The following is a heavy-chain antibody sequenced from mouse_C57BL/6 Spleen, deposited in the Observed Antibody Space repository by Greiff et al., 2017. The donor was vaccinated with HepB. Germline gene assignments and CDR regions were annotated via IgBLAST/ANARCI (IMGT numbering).Heavy chain of an antibody. CDR1: GFNIKDYY. CDR3: ARYGDGSSLYAMDY. Sequence: VQLQQSGAELVKPGASVKLSCTASGFNIKDYYMHWVKQRTEQGLEWIGRIDPEDGETKYAPKFPGKATITADTSSNTAYLQLSSLTSEDTAVYYCARYGDGSSLYAMDYWGQGTSVTVSS. J-gene: IGHJ4*01. D-gene: IGHD1-1*01. V-gene: IGHV14-2*01. CDR2: IDPEDGET.